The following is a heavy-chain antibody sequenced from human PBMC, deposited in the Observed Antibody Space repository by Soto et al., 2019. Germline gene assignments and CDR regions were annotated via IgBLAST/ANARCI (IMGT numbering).Heavy chain of an antibody. D-gene: IGHD3-16*01. Sequence: QVQLVQSGAEVKKPGASVKVSCKDSGYTFTIYAMHWVRQAPGQRLEWMGWINAGNGNTKYSQKFQGRVTITRDTSASTAYMELSSLRSEDTAVYYCARVIGGLYYFDYWGQGTLVTVSS. CDR2: INAGNGNT. CDR3: ARVIGGLYYFDY. CDR1: GYTFTIYA. V-gene: IGHV1-3*01. J-gene: IGHJ4*02.